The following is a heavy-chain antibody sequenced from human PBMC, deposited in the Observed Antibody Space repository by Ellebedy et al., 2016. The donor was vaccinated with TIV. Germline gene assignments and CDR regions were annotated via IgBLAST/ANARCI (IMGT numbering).Heavy chain of an antibody. J-gene: IGHJ4*02. CDR1: GCSFSKNA. CDR3: AASSFYGTMILH. V-gene: IGHV1-69*13. D-gene: IGHD3-22*01. CDR2: IFPISASP. Sequence: AASVKVSCKASGCSFSKNALPWVRQAPGQGLEWMGGIFPISASPNYAHQFQGRVTIIVDRSTRTATLELSSLRSEDTAVYYCAASSFYGTMILHWGQGTLVTVSS.